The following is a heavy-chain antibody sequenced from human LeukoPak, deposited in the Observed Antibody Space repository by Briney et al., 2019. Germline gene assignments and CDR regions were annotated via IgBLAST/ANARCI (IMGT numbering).Heavy chain of an antibody. CDR2: ISYDGSNK. Sequence: GRSLRLSCAASGFTFSSYGMHWVRQAPGKGLEWVAVISYDGSNKYYADSVKGRFTISRDNSKNTLYLQMNSLRAEDTAVYYCARAPLNPRKYNWFDPWGQGTLVTVSS. CDR1: GFTFSSYG. V-gene: IGHV3-30*03. CDR3: ARAPLNPRKYNWFDP. J-gene: IGHJ5*02. D-gene: IGHD3-16*01.